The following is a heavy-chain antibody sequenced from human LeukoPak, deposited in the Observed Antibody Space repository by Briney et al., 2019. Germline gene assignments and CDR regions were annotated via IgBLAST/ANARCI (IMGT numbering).Heavy chain of an antibody. V-gene: IGHV3-30*02. CDR2: IRDDGSNK. D-gene: IGHD3-22*01. Sequence: GGSPRLSSAASGVTSSSYGMHWVREAPGKGLEWVAVIRDDGSNKYYADSVKGRFTISRDNSKNTLYLQMNSLRAEDTAVYYCAKGPFYYSDKNWFDPLGPGNPGHRLL. CDR1: GVTSSSYG. CDR3: AKGPFYYSDKNWFDP. J-gene: IGHJ5*02.